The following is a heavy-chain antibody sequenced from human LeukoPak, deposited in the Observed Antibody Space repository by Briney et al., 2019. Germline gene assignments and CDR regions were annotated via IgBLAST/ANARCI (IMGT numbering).Heavy chain of an antibody. CDR2: IIPIFGTA. Sequence: ASVKVSCKASGGTFSSYAISWVRQAPGQGLEWMGRIIPIFGTANYAQKFQGRVTITTDESTSTAYMELSSLRSEDTAVYNCAREAFWSGYQNWFDPWGQGTLVTVSS. D-gene: IGHD3-3*01. CDR1: GGTFSSYA. V-gene: IGHV1-69*05. CDR3: AREAFWSGYQNWFDP. J-gene: IGHJ5*02.